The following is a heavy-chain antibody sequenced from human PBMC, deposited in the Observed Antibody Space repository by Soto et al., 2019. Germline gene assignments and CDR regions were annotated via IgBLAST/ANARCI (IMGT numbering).Heavy chain of an antibody. D-gene: IGHD3-3*01. CDR1: DYTFSNFG. J-gene: IGHJ4*02. CDR2: ISAYNGNT. V-gene: IGHV1-18*01. CDR3: ARVSRVDYPLLLDY. Sequence: QVQLVQSGAEVKKPGASVRVSCKASDYTFSNFGISWVRQAPGQGLEWMGWISAYNGNTNYVEILQGRVTMTTDTSTSTAYMELRSLRSDDTAMYYCARVSRVDYPLLLDYWGQGTLVTVSS.